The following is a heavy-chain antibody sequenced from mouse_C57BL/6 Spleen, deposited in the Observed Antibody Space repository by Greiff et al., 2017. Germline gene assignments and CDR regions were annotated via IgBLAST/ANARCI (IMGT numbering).Heavy chain of an antibody. J-gene: IGHJ1*03. CDR2: INPGSGGT. CDR3: ARADYYGSSLRGYYDV. D-gene: IGHD1-1*01. V-gene: IGHV1-54*01. CDR1: GYAFTNYL. Sequence: QVQLQQSGAELVRPGTSVKVSCKASGYAFTNYLIEWVKQRPGQGLEWIGVINPGSGGTNYNEKFKGKATLTADKSSSTAYMQLSSLTSEDSAVYYCARADYYGSSLRGYYDVWGTGTTVTVSS.